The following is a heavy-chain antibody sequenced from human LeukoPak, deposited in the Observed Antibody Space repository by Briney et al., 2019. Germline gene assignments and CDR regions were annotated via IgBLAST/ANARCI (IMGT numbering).Heavy chain of an antibody. CDR2: IYHSGST. Sequence: SETLSLTCTVSGYSISSGYYWGWIRQPPGKGLEWIGSIYHSGSTYYNPSLKSRVTISVDTSKNQSSLKLSSVTAADTAVYYCARDLGIVGPSGYFDYWGQGTLVTVSS. V-gene: IGHV4-38-2*02. D-gene: IGHD1-26*01. CDR1: GYSISSGYY. J-gene: IGHJ4*02. CDR3: ARDLGIVGPSGYFDY.